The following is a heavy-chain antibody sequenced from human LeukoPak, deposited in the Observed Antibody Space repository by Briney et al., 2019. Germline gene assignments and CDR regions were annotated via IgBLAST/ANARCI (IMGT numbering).Heavy chain of an antibody. J-gene: IGHJ4*02. CDR2: ISYDGSNE. Sequence: GGSLRLSCAASGFTFSSYGMHWVRQARGAGLEWVSIISYDGSNEYYADSVGGRFTISRDNSKNTLYLQMNSLRAEDTAVYYCAKDPTPTYYYESSGYFDWWGQGTMVTVSS. D-gene: IGHD3-22*01. V-gene: IGHV3-30*18. CDR3: AKDPTPTYYYESSGYFDW. CDR1: GFTFSSYG.